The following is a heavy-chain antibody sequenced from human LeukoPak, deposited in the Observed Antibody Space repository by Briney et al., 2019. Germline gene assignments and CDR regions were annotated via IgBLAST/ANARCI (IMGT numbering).Heavy chain of an antibody. V-gene: IGHV4-4*02. D-gene: IGHD6-19*01. Sequence: SETLSLTCTVSGASISSSNWWTWVRQPPGEALEWIGKIYHAGSTKYNPSLKSRLTISVDKSSNSFSLSLTSVTAAGTAFYYCARAAAVTGQFDFWGQGTLVTVSS. CDR3: ARAAAVTGQFDF. J-gene: IGHJ4*02. CDR2: IYHAGST. CDR1: GASISSSNW.